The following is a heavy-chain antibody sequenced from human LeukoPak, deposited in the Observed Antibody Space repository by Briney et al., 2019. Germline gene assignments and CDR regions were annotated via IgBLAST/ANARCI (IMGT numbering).Heavy chain of an antibody. CDR2: IRYDGTDK. D-gene: IGHD2-21*01. V-gene: IGHV3-30*02. J-gene: IGHJ4*02. CDR3: APRVVVITAPFDY. Sequence: SGGSLRLSCAASGFTFSSFGMHWGRQAPGKGLGWVAFIRYDGTDKYYSDSVKGRFTISRDNSKNTLYLQMNSLRPEDTAVYYCAPRVVVITAPFDYWGQGTLVTVSS. CDR1: GFTFSSFG.